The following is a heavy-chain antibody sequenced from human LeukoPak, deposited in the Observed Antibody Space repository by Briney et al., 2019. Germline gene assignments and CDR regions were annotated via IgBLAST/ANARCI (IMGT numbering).Heavy chain of an antibody. CDR1: GYTFTSYG. CDR3: ARPSPYGSGRNNRFDP. Sequence: ASVKVSCKASGYTFTSYGISWLRQAPGQGLEWMGWISAYNGNTNYAQKLQGRVTMTTDTSTSTAYMQLRSLRSDDTAVYYCARPSPYGSGRNNRFDPWGQGTLVTVSS. V-gene: IGHV1-18*01. D-gene: IGHD3-10*01. J-gene: IGHJ5*02. CDR2: ISAYNGNT.